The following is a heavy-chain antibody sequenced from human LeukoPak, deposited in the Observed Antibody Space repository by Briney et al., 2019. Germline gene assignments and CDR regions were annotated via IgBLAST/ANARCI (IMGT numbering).Heavy chain of an antibody. CDR3: ARGKYHYDSRPVAGWYFDY. J-gene: IGHJ4*02. D-gene: IGHD3-22*01. CDR2: IYYSGST. CDR1: GVSISSYY. Sequence: SETLSLTCTVSGVSISSYYWSWIRQPPGKGLEWIGYIYYSGSTNYNPSLKSRVTISVDTSKNQFSLKLSSVTAADTAVYYCARGKYHYDSRPVAGWYFDYWGRGTLVTVSS. V-gene: IGHV4-59*01.